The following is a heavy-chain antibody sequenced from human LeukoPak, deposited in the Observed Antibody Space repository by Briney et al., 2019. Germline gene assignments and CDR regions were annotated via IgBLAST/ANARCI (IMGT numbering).Heavy chain of an antibody. D-gene: IGHD3-9*01. CDR1: GYTFTSYG. V-gene: IGHV1-18*01. Sequence: ASVKVSCRASGYTFTSYGISWVRQAPGQGLAWMGWISAYNGNTNYAQKLQGRVTMTTDTSTSTAYMELRSLRSDDTAVYYSARDWDYDILTGYYKGIDYLGQGTLVTVSS. CDR2: ISAYNGNT. J-gene: IGHJ4*02. CDR3: ARDWDYDILTGYYKGIDY.